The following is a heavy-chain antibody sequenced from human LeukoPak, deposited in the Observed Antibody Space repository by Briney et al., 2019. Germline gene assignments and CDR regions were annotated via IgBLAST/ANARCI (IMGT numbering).Heavy chain of an antibody. J-gene: IGHJ4*02. CDR1: GFTFSSYT. CDR3: ADWGRSTGGWYGDY. CDR2: ISSSSGSI. V-gene: IGHV3-23*01. D-gene: IGHD2-2*01. Sequence: GGSLRLSCAASGFTFSSYTMNWVRQAPGKGLEWVSAISSSSGSIFYADSVKGRFTISRDNSKNTLYLQMNSLRDEDTADYFCADWGRSTGGWYGDYWGQGTRVTVSS.